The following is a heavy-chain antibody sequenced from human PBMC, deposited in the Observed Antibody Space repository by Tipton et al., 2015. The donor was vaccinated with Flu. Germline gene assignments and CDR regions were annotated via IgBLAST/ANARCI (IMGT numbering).Heavy chain of an antibody. J-gene: IGHJ4*02. V-gene: IGHV3-23*01. CDR1: GFTFSSYA. CDR2: IYDSGDTT. D-gene: IGHD2-15*01. Sequence: GSLRLSCAASGFTFSSYAMNWVRQAPGEGLEWVSCIYDSGDTTFYADSVQGRFTISRDNSKNTLYLEMNSLRAEDTAIYYCAKGQIQSCYSSLNFWGQGTPVTVSP. CDR3: AKGQIQSCYSSLNF.